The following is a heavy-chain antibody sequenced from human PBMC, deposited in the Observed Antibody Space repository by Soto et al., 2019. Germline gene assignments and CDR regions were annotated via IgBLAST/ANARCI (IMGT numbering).Heavy chain of an antibody. V-gene: IGHV3-11*03. J-gene: IGHJ4*02. CDR1: GFTFSDYY. CDR3: ARTPGYYDSSGYYYFDD. Sequence: PGGSLRLSCAASGFTFSDYYMSWIRQAPGKGLEWVSYMSSSSSYTNYADSVKGRFTISRDNAKNSLYLQMNSLRAEDTAVYYCARTPGYYDSSGYYYFDDWGQGTLVTVAS. CDR2: MSSSSSYT. D-gene: IGHD3-22*01.